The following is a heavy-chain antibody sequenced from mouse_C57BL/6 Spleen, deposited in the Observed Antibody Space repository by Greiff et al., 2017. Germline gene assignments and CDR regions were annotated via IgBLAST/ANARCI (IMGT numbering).Heavy chain of an antibody. V-gene: IGHV5-16*01. D-gene: IGHD3-2*02. Sequence: EVKLVESEGGLVQPGSSMKLSCTASGFTFSDYYMAWVRQVPEKGLEWVANINYDGSSTYYLDSLKSRFIISRDNAKNILYLQMSSLKSEDTATYYCARDDSSGYGYAMDYWGQGTSVTVSS. J-gene: IGHJ4*01. CDR1: GFTFSDYY. CDR3: ARDDSSGYGYAMDY. CDR2: INYDGSST.